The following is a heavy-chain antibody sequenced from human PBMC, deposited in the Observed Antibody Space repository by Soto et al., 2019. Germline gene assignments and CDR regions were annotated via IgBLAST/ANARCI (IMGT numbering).Heavy chain of an antibody. V-gene: IGHV3-30*18. D-gene: IGHD6-19*01. CDR2: ISYDGSDK. J-gene: IGHJ4*02. CDR1: GFTFSSYA. CDR3: AKGSSGWYFSGRNTYFDY. Sequence: GGSLRLSCAASGFTFSSYAMHWVRQAPGKGLEWVAVISYDGSDKYYADSVKGRFTISRDNSRNTLYLQMNSLRAEDTAVYYCAKGSSGWYFSGRNTYFDYWGPGTLVTVSS.